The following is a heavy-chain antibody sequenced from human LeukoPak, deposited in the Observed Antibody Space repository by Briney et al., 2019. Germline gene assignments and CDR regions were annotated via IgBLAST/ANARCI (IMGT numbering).Heavy chain of an antibody. Sequence: PSETLSLTCTVSGDSISSSSYFWGWIRQRPGKGLEWIGAIYYTGSAYYNPSLKSRVTISVVTSENQFSLKLSSVTAADTAVYYCARHGVTGSSGYYYGDWGQGTLVTVSS. CDR2: IYYTGSA. D-gene: IGHD3-22*01. CDR1: GDSISSSSYF. V-gene: IGHV4-39*01. J-gene: IGHJ4*02. CDR3: ARHGVTGSSGYYYGD.